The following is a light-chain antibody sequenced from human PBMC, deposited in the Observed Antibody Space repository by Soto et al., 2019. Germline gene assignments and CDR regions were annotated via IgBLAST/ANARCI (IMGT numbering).Light chain of an antibody. V-gene: IGKV3-15*01. CDR3: QQYTNWRT. J-gene: IGKJ1*01. CDR1: QSVRSN. CDR2: DAS. Sequence: EKVMTQSPATLSVSPGERATLSCRASQSVRSNLAWYQQKPGQPPRLLIYDASTRATRIPSRFSGSGSGTEFTLTISSLQSEDFAVYYCQQYTNWRTFGQGTKVDIK.